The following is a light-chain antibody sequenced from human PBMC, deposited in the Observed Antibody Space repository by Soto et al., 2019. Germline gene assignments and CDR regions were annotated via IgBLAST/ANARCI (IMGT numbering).Light chain of an antibody. Sequence: EIVLTQSPGILSLSPGERATLSCRASQSVSSTYLAWYQQKPGQAPRLLIYGASSRATGIPDRISGSGSGTDFTLTISRLEPEDFAVYYCQQYGTSFTFGPGTKVDIK. J-gene: IGKJ3*01. CDR3: QQYGTSFT. V-gene: IGKV3-20*01. CDR2: GAS. CDR1: QSVSSTY.